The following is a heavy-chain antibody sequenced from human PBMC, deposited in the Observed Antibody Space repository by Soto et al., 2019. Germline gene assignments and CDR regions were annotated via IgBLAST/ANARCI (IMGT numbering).Heavy chain of an antibody. CDR1: GGSISSGGYY. Sequence: QVQLQESGPGLVKPSQTLSLTCTVSGGSISSGGYYWSWIRQRPGKGLEWIGYIYYSGSTYYNPSLKSRVTISVDTSKNQFSLKLSSVTAADTAVYYCARGLHGFGDSRTNNWFDPWGQGTLVTVSS. D-gene: IGHD3-10*01. J-gene: IGHJ5*02. CDR3: ARGLHGFGDSRTNNWFDP. V-gene: IGHV4-31*03. CDR2: IYYSGST.